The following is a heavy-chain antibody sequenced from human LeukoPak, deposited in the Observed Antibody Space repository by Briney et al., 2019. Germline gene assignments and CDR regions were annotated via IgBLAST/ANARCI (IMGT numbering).Heavy chain of an antibody. Sequence: PGGSLRLSCAASGFTFSSYGMNWVRQAPGKGLEYVSAISSNGGSTYYANSVKGRFTISRDNSKNTLYLQMGSLRAEDMAVYYCARGRWELRGIDYWGQGTLVTVSS. CDR3: ARGRWELRGIDY. CDR1: GFTFSSYG. CDR2: ISSNGGST. V-gene: IGHV3-64*01. D-gene: IGHD1-26*01. J-gene: IGHJ4*02.